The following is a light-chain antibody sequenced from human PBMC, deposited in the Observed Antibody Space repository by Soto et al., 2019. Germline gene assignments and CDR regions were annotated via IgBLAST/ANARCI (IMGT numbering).Light chain of an antibody. CDR3: QQYGDSPLT. V-gene: IGKV3-15*01. Sequence: EIVMTQSPATLSMSPGERATLSCRASQSVRSDLAWYQQKPGQAPRLLIYDASTRATGIPARFSGSGSGTDFTLTISSLQSEDFGVYYCQQYGDSPLTSGPGTKVDIK. CDR1: QSVRSD. J-gene: IGKJ3*01. CDR2: DAS.